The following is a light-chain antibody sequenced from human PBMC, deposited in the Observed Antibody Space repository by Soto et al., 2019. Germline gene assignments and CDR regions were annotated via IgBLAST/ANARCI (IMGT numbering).Light chain of an antibody. Sequence: QSALTQPRSVSGSPGQSVTISCTGTSSDVGGYNYVSWYQQHPGKAPKLMIYDVSKRTSGVPDRFSGSKSGNTASLTISGLQAEDEADYYCGSYAGSLCVFGTGTKLTVL. J-gene: IGLJ1*01. CDR1: SSDVGGYNY. CDR2: DVS. CDR3: GSYAGSLCV. V-gene: IGLV2-11*01.